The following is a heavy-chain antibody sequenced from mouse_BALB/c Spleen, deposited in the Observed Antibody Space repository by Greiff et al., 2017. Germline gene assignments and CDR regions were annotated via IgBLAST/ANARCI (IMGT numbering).Heavy chain of an antibody. CDR3: ARASGPKGYFDV. V-gene: IGHV3-6*01. Sequence: EVQLQESGPGLVKPSQSLSLTCSVTGYSITSGYYWNWIRQFPGNKLEWMGYISYDGSNNYNPSLKNRISITRDTSKNQFFLKLNSVTTEDTATYYCARASGPKGYFDVWGAGTTVTVSS. J-gene: IGHJ1*01. CDR2: ISYDGSN. CDR1: GYSITSGYY. D-gene: IGHD1-3*01.